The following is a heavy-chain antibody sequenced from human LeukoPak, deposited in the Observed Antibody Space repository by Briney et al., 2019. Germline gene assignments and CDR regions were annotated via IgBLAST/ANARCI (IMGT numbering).Heavy chain of an antibody. CDR2: IYSSGST. CDR1: GGSINNYY. CDR3: ARGKIRYLDY. J-gene: IGHJ4*02. Sequence: SETLSLTCTVSGGSINNYYWSWIRQPAGKGLEWIGLIYSSGSTSYNPSLKSRVTMSVDTSKKQFSLRLSSVTAADTAVYYCARGKIRYLDYWGQGTLVTVSS. V-gene: IGHV4-4*07. D-gene: IGHD4-17*01.